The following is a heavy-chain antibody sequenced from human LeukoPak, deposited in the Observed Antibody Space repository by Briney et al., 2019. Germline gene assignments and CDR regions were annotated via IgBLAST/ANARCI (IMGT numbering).Heavy chain of an antibody. J-gene: IGHJ6*02. CDR2: INPNSGGT. CDR1: GYTFTGYY. Sequence: ASVKVSCKASGYTFTGYYMHWVRQAPGQGLEWMGWINPNSGGTNYAQKFQGRVTMTRDTSISTAYMELSRLRSDDTAVYYCASYSSSWYDHYYYYYGMDVWGQGTMVTVSS. V-gene: IGHV1-2*02. CDR3: ASYSSSWYDHYYYYYGMDV. D-gene: IGHD6-13*01.